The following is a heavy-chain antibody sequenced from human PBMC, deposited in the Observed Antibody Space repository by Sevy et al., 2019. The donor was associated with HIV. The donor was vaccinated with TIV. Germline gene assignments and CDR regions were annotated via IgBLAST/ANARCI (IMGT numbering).Heavy chain of an antibody. CDR3: ARDLPVVVAATNWFDP. Sequence: ASVKVSCKASGYTFTSYAMNWVRQAPRQGLEWMGWINTNTGNPTYAQGFTGRFVFSLDTSVSTAYLQISSLKAEDTAVYYCARDLPVVVAATNWFDPWGQGTLVTVSS. CDR2: INTNTGNP. D-gene: IGHD2-15*01. CDR1: GYTFTSYA. J-gene: IGHJ5*02. V-gene: IGHV7-4-1*02.